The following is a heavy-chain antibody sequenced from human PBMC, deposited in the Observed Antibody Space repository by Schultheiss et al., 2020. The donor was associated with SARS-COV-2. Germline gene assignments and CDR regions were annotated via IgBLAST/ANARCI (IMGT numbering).Heavy chain of an antibody. CDR2: IIPIFGTA. J-gene: IGHJ4*02. CDR3: ARAGSGDSSGYYYPDKEYRSTRFDY. Sequence: SVKVSCKASGGTFSSYAISWVRQAPGQGLEWMGGIIPIFGTANYAQKFQGRVTMTRNTSISTAYMELSSLRSEDTAVYYCARAGSGDSSGYYYPDKEYRSTRFDYWGQGTLVTVSS. V-gene: IGHV1-69*05. CDR1: GGTFSSYA. D-gene: IGHD3-22*01.